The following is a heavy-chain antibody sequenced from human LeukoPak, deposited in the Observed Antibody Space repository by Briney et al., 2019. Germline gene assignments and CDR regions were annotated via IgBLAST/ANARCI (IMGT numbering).Heavy chain of an antibody. V-gene: IGHV1-3*01. J-gene: IGHJ4*02. CDR3: ARGIAAAGSPDDY. CDR1: GYAFSGYD. D-gene: IGHD6-13*01. Sequence: ASVKVSCKASGYAFSGYDMHWVRQAPGQGLEWMGWINAGNGNTKYSQKFQGRVTITRDTSASTAYMELSSLRSEDTAVYYCARGIAAAGSPDDYWGQGTLVTVSS. CDR2: INAGNGNT.